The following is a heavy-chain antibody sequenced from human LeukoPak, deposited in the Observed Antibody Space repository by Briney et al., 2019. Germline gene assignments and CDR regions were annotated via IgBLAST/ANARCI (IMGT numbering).Heavy chain of an antibody. CDR1: GFTFSSYE. D-gene: IGHD6-13*01. CDR2: VRSSGSTI. V-gene: IGHV3-48*03. J-gene: IGHJ2*01. Sequence: GGSLRLSCAASGFTFSSYEMNWVRQAPGKGLQWDSYVRSSGSTIYYADSVKGRFTISRDNAKNSLYLQMNSLRAEDTGIYYCARGAYRIAAAGTWYFDPWGRGTLVTVSS. CDR3: ARGAYRIAAAGTWYFDP.